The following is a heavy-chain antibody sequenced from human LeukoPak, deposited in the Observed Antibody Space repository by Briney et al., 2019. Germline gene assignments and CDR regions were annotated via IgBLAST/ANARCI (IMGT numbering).Heavy chain of an antibody. Sequence: PSETLSLTCTVSGRSISSYYSSCIRQPPGRGLECIRYIYYSGRTNYNPYLKSRVTISVDTSKNQFSLKLSSVTSADTAVYYCARGGIAVAGTGPLFDYWGQGTLVTVSS. V-gene: IGHV4-59*01. CDR2: IYYSGRT. J-gene: IGHJ4*02. CDR1: GRSISSYY. D-gene: IGHD6-19*01. CDR3: ARGGIAVAGTGPLFDY.